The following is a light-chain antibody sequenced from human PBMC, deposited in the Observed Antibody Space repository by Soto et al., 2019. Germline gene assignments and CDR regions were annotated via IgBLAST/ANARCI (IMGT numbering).Light chain of an antibody. CDR2: AAS. V-gene: IGKV1-12*02. CDR3: QQANIFPFT. CDR1: QNIGNW. J-gene: IGKJ4*01. Sequence: DIQMTQSPSSVAASVGDRVTITCRANQNIGNWLAWYQQKPGKVPQLLIYAASSLQSGVPSRFSGSRSGPNFTLTISSLQPEDCATYYCQQANIFPFTFGGGTKVEI.